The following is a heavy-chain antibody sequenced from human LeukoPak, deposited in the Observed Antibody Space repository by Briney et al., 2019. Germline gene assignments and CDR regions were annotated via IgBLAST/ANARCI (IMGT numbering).Heavy chain of an antibody. CDR1: GFTFDDYA. CDR3: AKEPRIVGATSFDY. J-gene: IGHJ4*02. CDR2: ISWNSGSI. D-gene: IGHD1-26*01. V-gene: IGHV3-9*01. Sequence: GRSLRPSCAASGFTFDDYAMHWVRQAPGKGLEWVSGISWNSGSIGYADSVKGRFTISRDNAKNSLYLQMNSLRAEDTALYYCAKEPRIVGATSFDYWGQGTLVTVSS.